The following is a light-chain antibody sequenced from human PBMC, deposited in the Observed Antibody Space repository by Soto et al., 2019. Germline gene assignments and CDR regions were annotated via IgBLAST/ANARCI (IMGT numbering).Light chain of an antibody. CDR2: WAS. CDR1: QSVLSTSNNKNY. V-gene: IGKV4-1*01. Sequence: DFVMTQSLDSLAVSLGERATINCKSSQSVLSTSNNKNYLAWFQHKPGQPPKLVIYWASVRASGVPDRFSGSGSGTDFTLTISSLQAEDVAVYYCQQYHSDPITFGHGTRLEI. J-gene: IGKJ5*01. CDR3: QQYHSDPIT.